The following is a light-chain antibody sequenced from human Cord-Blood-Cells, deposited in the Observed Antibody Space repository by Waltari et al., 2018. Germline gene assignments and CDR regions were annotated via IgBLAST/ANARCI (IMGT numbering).Light chain of an antibody. J-gene: IGKJ1*01. V-gene: IGKV4-1*01. CDR1: QSVLYSSNNKNY. CDR3: QQDYSTPPT. CDR2: WAS. Sequence: DIVMTQSPDSLAVSLGERATINCKSSQSVLYSSNNKNYLAWYQQKPGQPPKLLIYWASTRESGVSDRFSGSGSGTDFTLTNSSLQAEDVAVYYCQQDYSTPPTFGQGTKVEIK.